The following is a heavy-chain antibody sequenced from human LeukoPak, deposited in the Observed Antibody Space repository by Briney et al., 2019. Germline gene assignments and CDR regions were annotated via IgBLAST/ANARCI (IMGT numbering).Heavy chain of an antibody. J-gene: IGHJ6*03. CDR2: ISVSGGST. CDR3: AKGSRGSTYYYYMDV. V-gene: IGHV3-23*01. D-gene: IGHD1-26*01. CDR1: GFTYSSYA. Sequence: PGGSLRLSCAASGFTYSSYAVSWVRQAPGKGLEWVSAISVSGGSTYYADSVKGRFTISRDHSKNTLYLQMNSLRAEDTAVYYCAKGSRGSTYYYYMDVWGKGTTVTVSS.